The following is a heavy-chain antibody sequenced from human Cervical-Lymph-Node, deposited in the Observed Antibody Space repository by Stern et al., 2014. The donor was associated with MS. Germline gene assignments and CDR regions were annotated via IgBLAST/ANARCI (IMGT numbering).Heavy chain of an antibody. CDR1: GYTFSSYG. D-gene: IGHD6-19*01. Sequence: QVQLVQSGAEVKKPGASVKVSCKTSGYTFSSYGISWVRQAPGQGLEWMGWISTYNGNANHAQKIHGRMTMTTDTTTTTVYMELRSLRSDYSAVYYCAREAYTSGSDYWGQGTLVTVSS. J-gene: IGHJ4*02. CDR2: ISTYNGNA. CDR3: AREAYTSGSDY. V-gene: IGHV1-18*01.